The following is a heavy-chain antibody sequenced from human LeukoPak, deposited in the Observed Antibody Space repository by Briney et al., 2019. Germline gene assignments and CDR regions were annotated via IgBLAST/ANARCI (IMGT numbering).Heavy chain of an antibody. CDR2: ISDTK. D-gene: IGHD4-23*01. CDR3: AKDTGGNGAYFYAMDV. J-gene: IGHJ6*02. V-gene: IGHV3-9*01. Sequence: GGSLRLSCVGSGFAFHHYAMHWVRRPPGKGLEWVSAISDTKAYADSVKGRFTISRDRARSSLYLQMDSLRPEDTALYYCAKDTGGNGAYFYAMDVWGQGTSVTVSS. CDR1: GFAFHHYA.